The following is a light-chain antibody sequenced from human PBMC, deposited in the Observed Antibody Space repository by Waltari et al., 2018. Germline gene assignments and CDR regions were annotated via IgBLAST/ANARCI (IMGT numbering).Light chain of an antibody. CDR1: SSNIGTYN. V-gene: IGLV1-44*01. CDR3: AAWDGSLNGVV. CDR2: LNN. J-gene: IGLJ2*01. Sequence: QSVLTQPPSASGTPGQRVTISCSGSSSNIGTYNVNWYQHLPGAAPKLLICLNNQGPSGVPDRFSASKSGTSASLAISGLQSEDEADYYCAAWDGSLNGVVFGGGTKLTVL.